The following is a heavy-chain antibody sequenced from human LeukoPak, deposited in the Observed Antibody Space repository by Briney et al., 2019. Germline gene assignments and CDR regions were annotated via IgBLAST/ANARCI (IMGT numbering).Heavy chain of an antibody. CDR1: GGSISSGGYY. Sequence: SETLSLTCTVSGGSISSGGYYWSWIRQHAGKGLEWIGYIYYSGSTYYNPSLKSRVTISVDTSKNQFTLKLSSVTAADTAVYYCARLLWGNYDSSGYYQGAFDIWGQGTMVTVSS. CDR2: IYYSGST. J-gene: IGHJ3*02. D-gene: IGHD3-22*01. V-gene: IGHV4-31*03. CDR3: ARLLWGNYDSSGYYQGAFDI.